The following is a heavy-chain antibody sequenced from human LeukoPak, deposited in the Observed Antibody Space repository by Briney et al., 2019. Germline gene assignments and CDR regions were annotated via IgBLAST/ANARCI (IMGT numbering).Heavy chain of an antibody. CDR2: ISSTSSST. J-gene: IGHJ4*02. D-gene: IGHD4-11*01. Sequence: GGSLRLSCAASGFIFSDFYMSWIRQAPGKGLEWISYISSTSSSTNYADSVKGRFTISRDNAKSSLYLHMNSLRVEDSAVYYYTRGTAYTDYWGQGTLVTVSS. CDR3: TRGTAYTDY. V-gene: IGHV3-11*06. CDR1: GFIFSDFY.